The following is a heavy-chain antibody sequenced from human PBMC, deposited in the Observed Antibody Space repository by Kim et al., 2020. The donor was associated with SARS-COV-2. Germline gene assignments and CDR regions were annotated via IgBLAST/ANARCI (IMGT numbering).Heavy chain of an antibody. Sequence: SETLSLTCAVYGGSFSGYYWSWIRQPPGKGLEWIGEINHSGSTNYNPSLKSRVTISVDTSKNQFSLKLSSVTAADTAVYYCARGPQLLIEGFVRTGTTSLGYYYMDVWGKGTTVTVSS. D-gene: IGHD1-7*01. V-gene: IGHV4-34*01. J-gene: IGHJ6*03. CDR1: GGSFSGYY. CDR2: INHSGST. CDR3: ARGPQLLIEGFVRTGTTSLGYYYMDV.